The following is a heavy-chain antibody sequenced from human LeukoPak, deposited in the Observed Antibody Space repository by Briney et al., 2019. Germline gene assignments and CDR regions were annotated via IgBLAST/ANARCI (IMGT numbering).Heavy chain of an antibody. CDR2: IYYSAST. Sequence: KSSETLSLTCTVSGGSISSYYWSWIRQPPGKGLEWIGYIYYSASTNYNPSLKSRVTISVDTSKNQFSLKLSSVTAADTAVYYCARGARGYSYGHFDYWGQGTLVTVSS. J-gene: IGHJ4*02. CDR1: GGSISSYY. D-gene: IGHD5-18*01. V-gene: IGHV4-59*01. CDR3: ARGARGYSYGHFDY.